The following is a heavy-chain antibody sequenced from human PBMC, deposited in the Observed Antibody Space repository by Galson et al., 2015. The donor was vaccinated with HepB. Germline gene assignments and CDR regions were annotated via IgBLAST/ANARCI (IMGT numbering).Heavy chain of an antibody. CDR2: IRGNDGSS. V-gene: IGHV3-23*01. J-gene: IGHJ5*02. CDR3: APPPYFYASGTFSTGGS. Sequence: SLRLSCAVSGFTFSTFTMTWVRQAPGKGLEWVSTIRGNDGSSYYADSVQGRFTISRDNSKNTLYLQMDNLRVEDTAVYYCAPPPYFYASGTFSTGGSWGQGTLVTVSS. CDR1: GFTFSTFT. D-gene: IGHD3-10*01.